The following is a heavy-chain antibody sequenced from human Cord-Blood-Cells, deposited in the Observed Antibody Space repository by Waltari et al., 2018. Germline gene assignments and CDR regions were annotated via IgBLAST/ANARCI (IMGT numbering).Heavy chain of an antibody. Sequence: QVQLVQSGAEVKKPGASVKVSCKASGYTFTSCDINWVRQATGQGLEWMGWMNPNSGNTGYAQKFQGRVTMTRNTSISTAYMELSSLRSEDTAVYYCARGRLSYCSSTSCYTVDYWGQGTLVTVSS. CDR3: ARGRLSYCSSTSCYTVDY. D-gene: IGHD2-2*02. CDR1: GYTFTSCD. J-gene: IGHJ4*02. CDR2: MNPNSGNT. V-gene: IGHV1-8*01.